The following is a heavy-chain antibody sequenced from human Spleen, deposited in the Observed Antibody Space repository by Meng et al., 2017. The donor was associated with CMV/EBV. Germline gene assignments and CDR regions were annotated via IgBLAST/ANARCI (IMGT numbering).Heavy chain of an antibody. J-gene: IGHJ3*02. CDR3: AKDNVYSGTHDAFDI. V-gene: IGHV3-9*03. D-gene: IGHD1-26*01. CDR1: GFTFDNYA. Sequence: SLKISCAVSGFTFDNYAMHWVRQAPGKGLEWVSGSSWNGDRIGYAVSVKGRFTISKDNAKSSLYLQMNSLRAEDIALYYCAKDNVYSGTHDAFDILGQGTMVTVSS. CDR2: SSWNGDRI.